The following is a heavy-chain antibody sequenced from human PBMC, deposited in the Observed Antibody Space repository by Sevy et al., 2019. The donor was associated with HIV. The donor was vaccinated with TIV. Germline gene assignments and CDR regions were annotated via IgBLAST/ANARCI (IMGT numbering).Heavy chain of an antibody. CDR3: ARGVGVVGGVIDS. CDR1: GFTFSSYS. CDR2: ISSRNIYI. J-gene: IGHJ4*02. D-gene: IGHD3-10*01. V-gene: IGHV3-21*01. Sequence: GSLRLSCAASGFTFSSYSMNWVRQAPGKGLEWVSSISSRNIYIYYVDSVKGRFTISRDNAKNSLDLQMNSLRAEDTAVYYCARGVGVVGGVIDSWGQGTLLTVSS.